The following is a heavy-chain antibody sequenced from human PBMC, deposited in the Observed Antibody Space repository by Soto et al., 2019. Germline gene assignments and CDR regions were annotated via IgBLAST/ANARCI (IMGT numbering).Heavy chain of an antibody. J-gene: IGHJ5*02. CDR1: GYTFTSYD. D-gene: IGHD1-26*01. CDR2: MSPNSGNT. CDR3: ARNTGATINWFAP. V-gene: IGHV1-8*01. Sequence: APVKVSCKASGYTFTSYDINWLRQATGQGLEWMGWMSPNSGNTGYAQKFQGRVTMTRNTSISTAYMELSSLRSEDTAVYYCARNTGATINWFAPWGQGTQVTVS.